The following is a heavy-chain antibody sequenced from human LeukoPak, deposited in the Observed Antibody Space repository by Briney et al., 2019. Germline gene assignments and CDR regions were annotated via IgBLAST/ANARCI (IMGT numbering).Heavy chain of an antibody. J-gene: IGHJ4*02. V-gene: IGHV4-30-2*06. Sequence: PSETLSLTCTVSGGSISSGGYYWSWIRQSPGKGLEWIGYIYHSGGTYYNPSLESRVTISVDKSKNQFSLKLNSVTAADTAVYYCARSYSSGPNDYWGQGTLVTVSS. CDR2: IYHSGGT. CDR1: GGSISSGGYY. CDR3: ARSYSSGPNDY. D-gene: IGHD6-19*01.